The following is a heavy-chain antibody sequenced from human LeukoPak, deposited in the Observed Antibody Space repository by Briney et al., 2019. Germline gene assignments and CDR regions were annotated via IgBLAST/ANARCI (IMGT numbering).Heavy chain of an antibody. J-gene: IGHJ5*02. Sequence: SVKVSCKASGGTFSSYAISWVRQAPGQGLEWMGRIIPILGIANYAQKFQGRVTITADKSTSTAYMELSSLRSEDTAVYCCARGVRYYDFWSGPAGGFDPWGQGTLVTVSS. CDR2: IIPILGIA. CDR1: GGTFSSYA. D-gene: IGHD3-3*01. V-gene: IGHV1-69*04. CDR3: ARGVRYYDFWSGPAGGFDP.